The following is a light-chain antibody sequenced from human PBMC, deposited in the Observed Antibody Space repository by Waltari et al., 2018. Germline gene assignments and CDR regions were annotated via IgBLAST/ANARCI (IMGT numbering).Light chain of an antibody. Sequence: QSALTQPASVSGSPGQSITISCSGTNTDIGTYNYVSWYQQHPGKAPKPILFEVSNRPSGVSPRFSGSKSGNTASLSISGLQADDEADYYCSSYTTSTTLVLGGGTKVTVL. CDR1: NTDIGTYNY. CDR3: SSYTTSTTLV. J-gene: IGLJ3*02. CDR2: EVS. V-gene: IGLV2-14*01.